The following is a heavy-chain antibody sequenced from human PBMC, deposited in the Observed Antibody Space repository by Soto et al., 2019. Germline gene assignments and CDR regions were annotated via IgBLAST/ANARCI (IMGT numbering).Heavy chain of an antibody. Sequence: GASVKVSCKASGGTFSSYAISWVRQAPGQGLEWMGGIIPIFGTANYAQKFQGRVTITADESTSTAYMELSSLRSEDTAVYYCCSGYYRGGFDYWGQGTLVTVSS. CDR1: GGTFSSYA. D-gene: IGHD3-22*01. J-gene: IGHJ4*02. CDR3: CSGYYRGGFDY. CDR2: IIPIFGTA. V-gene: IGHV1-69*13.